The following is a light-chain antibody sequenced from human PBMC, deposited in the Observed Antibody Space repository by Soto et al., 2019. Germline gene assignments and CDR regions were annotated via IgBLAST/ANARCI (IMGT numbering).Light chain of an antibody. CDR3: QQYNNWTPYT. CDR1: QSVSSN. CDR2: GAS. J-gene: IGKJ2*01. V-gene: IGKV3-15*01. Sequence: EIVMTQSPATLSVSPGERATLSCRASQSVSSNLAWYQQKPGQAPRLLIYGASTSATGIRARFSGSGSGTEFTLTISSLQSEDFAVYYCQQYNNWTPYTFGQGTKLEIK.